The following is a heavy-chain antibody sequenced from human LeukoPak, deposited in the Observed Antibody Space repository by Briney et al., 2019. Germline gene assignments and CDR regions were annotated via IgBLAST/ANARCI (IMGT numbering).Heavy chain of an antibody. CDR1: GFTFSSYS. D-gene: IGHD3-3*01. CDR2: ISSSSSTI. CDR3: ARGEYYDFWGGSMPSTQDYYYYHGMDV. V-gene: IGHV3-48*01. Sequence: PGGSLRLSCAASGFTFSSYSMNWVRQAPGKGLEWVSYISSSSSTIYYADSVKGRFTISRDNAKNSLYLQMNSLRAEDTAVYYCARGEYYDFWGGSMPSTQDYYYYHGMDVWGQGTTVTVSS. J-gene: IGHJ6*02.